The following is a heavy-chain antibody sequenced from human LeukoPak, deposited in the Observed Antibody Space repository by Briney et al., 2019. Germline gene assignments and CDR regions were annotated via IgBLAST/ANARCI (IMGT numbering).Heavy chain of an antibody. CDR1: GFTFSSYS. CDR3: ARDLGSGSSFDY. D-gene: IGHD3-10*01. V-gene: IGHV3-21*01. CDR2: ISSSSSYI. J-gene: IGHJ4*02. Sequence: GGSLGLSCAASGFTFSSYSMNWVRQAPGKGLEWVSSISSSSSYIYYADSVKGRFTISRDNAKNSLYLQMNSLRAEDTAVYYCARDLGSGSSFDYWGQGTLVTVSS.